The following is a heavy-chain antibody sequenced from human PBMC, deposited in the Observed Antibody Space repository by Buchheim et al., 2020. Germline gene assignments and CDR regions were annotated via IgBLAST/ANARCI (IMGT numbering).Heavy chain of an antibody. J-gene: IGHJ6*02. D-gene: IGHD4-17*01. CDR3: APLTTATTHYYYGMDV. CDR1: GFTFSSYG. V-gene: IGHV3-30*03. CDR2: ISYDGGNK. Sequence: QVQLVESGGGVVQPGRSLRLSCAASGFTFSSYGMHWVRQAPGKGLEWVAVISYDGGNKYYADSVKGRFTISRDNSMNTVYLQMNSLRAEDTAVYYCAPLTTATTHYYYGMDVWGQGTT.